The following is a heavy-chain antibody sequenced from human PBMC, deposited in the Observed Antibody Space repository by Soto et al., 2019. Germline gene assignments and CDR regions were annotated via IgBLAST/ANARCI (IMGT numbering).Heavy chain of an antibody. CDR1: GFSLSTSGVG. CDR3: VHKGGGDRILDY. V-gene: IGHV2-5*02. CDR2: IYWDDYK. D-gene: IGHD3-16*01. Sequence: QITLKESGPALVKPTQTLTLTCTFSGFSLSTSGVGVGWIRQPPGEALEWLALIYWDDYKHFSPSLESRLTNTKDTSKNQVVLKMTNMDPVDTGTYFCVHKGGGDRILDYWGQGTLVTVSS. J-gene: IGHJ4*02.